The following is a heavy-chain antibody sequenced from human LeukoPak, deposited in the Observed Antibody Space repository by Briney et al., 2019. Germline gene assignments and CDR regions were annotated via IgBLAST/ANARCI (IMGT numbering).Heavy chain of an antibody. CDR3: ATRTGGKDIAAAGYDY. V-gene: IGHV1-24*01. Sequence: ASVKVSCKVSGYTLTELSMHWVRQAPGKGLEWMGGFDPEDGETIYAQKFQGRVTMTEDTSTDTAYMELSSLRSEDTAVYYCATRTGGKDIAAAGYDYWGQGTLVTVSS. D-gene: IGHD6-13*01. J-gene: IGHJ4*02. CDR1: GYTLTELS. CDR2: FDPEDGET.